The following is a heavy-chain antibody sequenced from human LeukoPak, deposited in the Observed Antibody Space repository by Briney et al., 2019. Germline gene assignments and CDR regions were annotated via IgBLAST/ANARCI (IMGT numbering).Heavy chain of an antibody. V-gene: IGHV3-30*02. CDR3: AKRRGLELLYYYYMDV. CDR1: GFTFSISA. CDR2: IHYDGISK. J-gene: IGHJ6*03. D-gene: IGHD1-7*01. Sequence: GGSLRLSCTASGFTFSISALHWVRQAPGKGLEWVAFIHYDGISKYYADSVKGRFTISRDNSKNTLYLQMNSLRAEDTAVYYCAKRRGLELLYYYYMDVWGKGTTVTVSS.